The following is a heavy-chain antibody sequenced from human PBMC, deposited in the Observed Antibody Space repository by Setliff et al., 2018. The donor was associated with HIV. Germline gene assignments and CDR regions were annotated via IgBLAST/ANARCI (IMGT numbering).Heavy chain of an antibody. V-gene: IGHV4-4*07. CDR1: GGSFSSYH. CDR2: IFASGST. J-gene: IGHJ6*03. D-gene: IGHD2-2*01. CDR3: ARVGASGVASSMDYHYYMDV. Sequence: SETLSLTCTVSGGSFSSYHWSWIRHPAGKGLEWIGHIFASGSTKYNSSLESRVTMSVDTSRTQFSLKLRSVTAADTAVYYCARVGASGVASSMDYHYYMDVWGKGTSVTVSS.